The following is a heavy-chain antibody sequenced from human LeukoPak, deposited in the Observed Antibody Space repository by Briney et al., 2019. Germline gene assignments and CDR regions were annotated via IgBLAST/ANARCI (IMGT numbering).Heavy chain of an antibody. CDR1: GFTFSDYY. CDR2: ISSSGSTI. V-gene: IGHV3-11*01. J-gene: IGHJ6*02. Sequence: GGSLRLSCAASGFTFSDYYMSWIRQAPGKGLEWVSYISSSGSTIYYADSVKGRFTISRDNAENSLYLQMNSLRAEDTAVYYCARETGYSSSWYFGLDYYYGMDVWGQGTTVTVSS. D-gene: IGHD6-13*01. CDR3: ARETGYSSSWYFGLDYYYGMDV.